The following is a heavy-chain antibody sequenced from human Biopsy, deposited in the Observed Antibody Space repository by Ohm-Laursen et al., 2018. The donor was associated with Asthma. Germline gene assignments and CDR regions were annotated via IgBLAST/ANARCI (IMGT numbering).Heavy chain of an antibody. D-gene: IGHD6-19*01. Sequence: SSVKVSCKAPGGTFSNFAISWVRQAPGQGLEWLGGIMTAFGTTNYAQKFQGRVTITADESTSTAYMEVTSLRSGDTAIYYCARCQVGYSSGWSLLLKKIYYSGMDVWGQGTAATVSS. V-gene: IGHV1-69*01. CDR3: ARCQVGYSSGWSLLLKKIYYSGMDV. CDR2: IMTAFGTT. J-gene: IGHJ6*02. CDR1: GGTFSNFA.